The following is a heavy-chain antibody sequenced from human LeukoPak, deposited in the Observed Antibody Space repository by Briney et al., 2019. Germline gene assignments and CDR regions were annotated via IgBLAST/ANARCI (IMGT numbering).Heavy chain of an antibody. D-gene: IGHD6-6*01. V-gene: IGHV4-39*01. CDR1: GGSISSSSYY. J-gene: IGHJ6*03. CDR3: ARIYSYSSSLPYYMDV. Sequence: PSETLSLTCTVSGGSISSSSYYWGWIRQPPGKGLEWIGSIYYSGSTYYNPSLKSRVTISVDTSKNQFSLKLSSVTAADTAVYYCARIYSYSSSLPYYMDVWGKGTTVTVSS. CDR2: IYYSGST.